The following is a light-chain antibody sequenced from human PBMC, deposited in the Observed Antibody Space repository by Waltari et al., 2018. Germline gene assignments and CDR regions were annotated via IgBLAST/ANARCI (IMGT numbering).Light chain of an antibody. Sequence: DIQMPHSPSTLSASVGDRVTITCRASQSISSWLAWYHQKPGKAPKPLIYDASSLESGVPSRFSGSGSGTEFTLTISSLQPDDFATYYCQQYNSYPRTFGQGTKVEIK. CDR3: QQYNSYPRT. CDR1: QSISSW. V-gene: IGKV1-5*01. CDR2: DAS. J-gene: IGKJ1*01.